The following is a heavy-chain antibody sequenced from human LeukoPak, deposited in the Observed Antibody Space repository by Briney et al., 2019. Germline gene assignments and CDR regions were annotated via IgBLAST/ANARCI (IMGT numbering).Heavy chain of an antibody. V-gene: IGHV4-38-2*01. CDR2: IYYSGST. CDR1: GYSISSGYY. J-gene: IGHJ4*02. CDR3: ARLSYGDAFDY. D-gene: IGHD4-17*01. Sequence: SETLSLTCAVSGYSISSGYYWGWIRQPPGKGLEWIGSIYYSGSTYYNPSLKSRVTISVDTSKNQFSLKLSSVTAADTAVYYCARLSYGDAFDYWGQGTLVTVSS.